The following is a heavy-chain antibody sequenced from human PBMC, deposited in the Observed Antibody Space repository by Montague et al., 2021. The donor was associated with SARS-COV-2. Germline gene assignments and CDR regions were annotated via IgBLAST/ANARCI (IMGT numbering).Heavy chain of an antibody. D-gene: IGHD3-22*01. V-gene: IGHV4-39*01. CDR2: IYYSGST. CDR1: GGSISSSSYY. J-gene: IGHJ4*02. CDR3: ARQGLSTMIVGKFFDY. Sequence: SETLSLTCTVSGGSISSSSYYWGWIRQPPGKGLGWIGSIYYSGSTYYNPSLKSRVTISVDTSKNQFSLKLSSVTAADTAVYYCARQGLSTMIVGKFFDYWGQGTLVTVSS.